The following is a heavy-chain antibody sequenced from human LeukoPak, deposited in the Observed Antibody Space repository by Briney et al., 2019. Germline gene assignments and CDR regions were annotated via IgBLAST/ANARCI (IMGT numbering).Heavy chain of an antibody. J-gene: IGHJ4*02. Sequence: GGSLRLSCSASGFAFSDYWMNWVRQAPGKGPEWVANINLGGSAKLYVDSVRGRCTISRDNAKNSLYLQLNSLRVEDTAVYYCAAWGLNSYWGQGTLVTVSS. CDR3: AAWGLNSY. V-gene: IGHV3-7*01. CDR1: GFAFSDYW. D-gene: IGHD7-27*01. CDR2: INLGGSAK.